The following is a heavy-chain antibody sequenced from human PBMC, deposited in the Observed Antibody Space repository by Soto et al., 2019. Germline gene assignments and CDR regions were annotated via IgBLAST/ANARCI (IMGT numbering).Heavy chain of an antibody. CDR1: GLIVSSTY. CDR3: AREPGFCSGGSCSSTGDAFDI. J-gene: IGHJ3*02. Sequence: EVQLVESGGGLVQPGGSLRLSCAASGLIVSSTYMSWVRQAPGKGLEWVSGISSGGDTHYADSVKGRFSLSRDTSNNTLPLEMSSLRVEDTAVYYCAREPGFCSGGSCSSTGDAFDIWGQGTMVTVSS. CDR2: ISSGGDT. V-gene: IGHV3-66*01. D-gene: IGHD2-15*01.